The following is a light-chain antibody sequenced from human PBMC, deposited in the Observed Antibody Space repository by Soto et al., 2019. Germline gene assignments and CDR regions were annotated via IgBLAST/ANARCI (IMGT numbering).Light chain of an antibody. CDR3: QQYDSSIMYT. J-gene: IGKJ2*01. CDR2: GAS. Sequence: DIVLTQSPGTLSLSPGERATLSCRASQSLTRNYLAWYQQKPGQAPRLLFFGASTRATGIPDRFSGSGSETDLDLTISRLEPEDFAVHYCQQYDSSIMYTFGQGTKLEIK. CDR1: QSLTRNY. V-gene: IGKV3-20*01.